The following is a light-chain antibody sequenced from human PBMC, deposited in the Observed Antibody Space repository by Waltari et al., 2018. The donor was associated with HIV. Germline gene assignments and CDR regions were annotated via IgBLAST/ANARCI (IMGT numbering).Light chain of an antibody. J-gene: IGKJ4*01. CDR3: HQYYSSPLT. Sequence: DILMTQSPDSLTVSLGESATIGCQSSQSLLHSFNNKNDLAWYHQKPGQPPKLLIYWASTRGSGVPDRFRRSGSGTDFTLSIDSLQPEDVAVYYCHQYYSSPLTLGGGTKMEI. V-gene: IGKV4-1*01. CDR2: WAS. CDR1: QSLLHSFNNKND.